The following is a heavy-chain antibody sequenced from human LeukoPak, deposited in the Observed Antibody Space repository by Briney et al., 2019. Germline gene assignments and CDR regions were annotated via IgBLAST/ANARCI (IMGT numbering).Heavy chain of an antibody. D-gene: IGHD2-15*01. Sequence: SETLSLTCTVSGGSISSGGYYWSWIRQHPGKGLEWIGYICYSGSTYYNPSLKSRVTISVDTSKNQFSLKLSSVTAADTAVYYCARGAYCSGGSCYFDYWGQGTLVTVSS. CDR1: GGSISSGGYY. J-gene: IGHJ4*02. CDR3: ARGAYCSGGSCYFDY. CDR2: ICYSGST. V-gene: IGHV4-31*03.